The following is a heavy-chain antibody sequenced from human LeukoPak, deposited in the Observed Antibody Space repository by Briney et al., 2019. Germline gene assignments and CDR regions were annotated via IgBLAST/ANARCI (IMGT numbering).Heavy chain of an antibody. Sequence: GGSLRLSCSASGFSFSSYAMHWVRQAPGKGLEYVSVISSNGGSTYYADSVKGRFTISRDNSKNTLYLQVNSLRAEDTAVYFCARGGSSGNDYSSFDIWGQGTMVTVSS. CDR1: GFSFSSYA. CDR3: ARGGSSGNDYSSFDI. CDR2: ISSNGGST. D-gene: IGHD5-12*01. J-gene: IGHJ3*02. V-gene: IGHV3-64*04.